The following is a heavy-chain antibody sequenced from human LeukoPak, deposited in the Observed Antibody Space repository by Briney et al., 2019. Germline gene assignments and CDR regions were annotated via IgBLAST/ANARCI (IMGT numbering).Heavy chain of an antibody. CDR2: IYYSGST. D-gene: IGHD3-22*01. J-gene: IGHJ4*02. CDR3: ARDRYYYDSSGYSAGLGY. CDR1: GGSISSYY. Sequence: SETLSLTCTVSGGSISSYYWSWIRQPPGKGLEWIGYIYYSGSTNYNPSLKSRVTISVDTSKNQFSLKLSSVTAADTAVYYCARDRYYYDSSGYSAGLGYWGQGTLVTVSS. V-gene: IGHV4-59*01.